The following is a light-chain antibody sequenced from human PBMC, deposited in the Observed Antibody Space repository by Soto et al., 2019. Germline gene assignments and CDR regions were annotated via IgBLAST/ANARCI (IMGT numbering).Light chain of an antibody. CDR2: DAS. J-gene: IGKJ1*01. CDR1: QSVRSN. V-gene: IGKV3-15*01. CDR3: QQYNYWPPWT. Sequence: EIVMTQSPFTLSVSPLERSTLSCRASQSVRSNLAWYQQKPGQAPRLLMYDASTRATGIPARFSGSGSGTEFTLTISSLQSEDFAVYYCQQYNYWPPWTFGQGTKVDIK.